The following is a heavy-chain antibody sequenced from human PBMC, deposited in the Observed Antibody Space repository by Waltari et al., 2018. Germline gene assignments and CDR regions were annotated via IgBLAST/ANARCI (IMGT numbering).Heavy chain of an antibody. Sequence: QVQLQQWGAGLLKPSETLSLTCAVYGGSFSGYYWSWIRQPPGKGLEWIGEINHSGSTNYNPSRKGRVTIAVDTSKNQCSLKLSSVTAADTAVYYCALSLYYDFWSGYPDSDAFDIWGQGTMVTVSS. J-gene: IGHJ3*02. D-gene: IGHD3-3*01. CDR2: INHSGST. V-gene: IGHV4-34*01. CDR1: GGSFSGYY. CDR3: ALSLYYDFWSGYPDSDAFDI.